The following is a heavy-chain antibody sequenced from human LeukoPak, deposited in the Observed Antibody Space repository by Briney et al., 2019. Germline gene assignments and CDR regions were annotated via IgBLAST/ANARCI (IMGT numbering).Heavy chain of an antibody. V-gene: IGHV3-23*01. J-gene: IGHJ4*02. Sequence: GGSLRLSCAASGFTFSSYAMSWVRQAPGKGLEWVSAISGSGGSTYYADSVKGRFTISRDNSKNTLYLQMNSLRAEDTAVYYGAKLRAAGTIYFDYWGQGTLVTVSS. CDR3: AKLRAAGTIYFDY. D-gene: IGHD6-13*01. CDR2: ISGSGGST. CDR1: GFTFSSYA.